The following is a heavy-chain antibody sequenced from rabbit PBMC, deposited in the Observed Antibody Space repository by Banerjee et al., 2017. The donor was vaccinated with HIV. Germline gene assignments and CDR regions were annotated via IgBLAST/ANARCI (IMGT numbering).Heavy chain of an antibody. Sequence: QQQLVESGGGLVKPGASLTLTCKASGLDFSSSYWIYWVRQAPGKGLEWIACIYAGSSGSTYYASWAKGRFTISKTSSTTVTLQMTSLTAADTATYFCARDLAGVIGWNFGLWGQGTLVTVS. CDR1: GLDFSSSYW. CDR3: ARDLAGVIGWNFGL. J-gene: IGHJ3*01. CDR2: IYAGSSGST. D-gene: IGHD4-1*01. V-gene: IGHV1S45*01.